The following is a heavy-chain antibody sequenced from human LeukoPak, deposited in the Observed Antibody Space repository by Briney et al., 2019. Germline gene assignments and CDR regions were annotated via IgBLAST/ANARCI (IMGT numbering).Heavy chain of an antibody. CDR2: ISWNSGSI. CDR3: AKDNYGDYVGAFDI. CDR1: GFTFDDYA. Sequence: GGSLRLSCAASGFTFDDYAMHWVRHAPGKGLEWVSGISWNSGSIGYADSVKGRFTISRDNAKNSLYLQMNSLRAEDTALYYCAKDNYGDYVGAFDIWGQGTMVTVSS. V-gene: IGHV3-9*01. J-gene: IGHJ3*02. D-gene: IGHD4-17*01.